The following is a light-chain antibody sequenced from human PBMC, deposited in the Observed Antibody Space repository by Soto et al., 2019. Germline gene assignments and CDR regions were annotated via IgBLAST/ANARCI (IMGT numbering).Light chain of an antibody. CDR3: QQRSNWPPWT. J-gene: IGKJ1*01. CDR1: QSINGY. CDR2: DAS. V-gene: IGKV3-11*01. Sequence: EIVLTQSPATLSLSPGERATLSCRASQSINGYLAWYQHKPGQAPRLVIDDASNRATGVPARFSGSGSGTDFTLTISSLEPEDFAVYYCQQRSNWPPWTFGQGTKVDI.